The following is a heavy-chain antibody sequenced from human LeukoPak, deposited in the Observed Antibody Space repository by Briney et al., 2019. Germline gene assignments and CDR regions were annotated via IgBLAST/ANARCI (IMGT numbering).Heavy chain of an antibody. D-gene: IGHD4-17*01. CDR2: IYWNDDK. CDR3: AHSRFGSYGDDDYFDY. J-gene: IGHJ4*02. Sequence: SGPTLVKPTQTLTLTCTFSGFSLSTSEVGVGWIRQPPGKALEWLAIIYWNDDKRCRPSLKSRITITKDTSKNQVVLTMTNMDPVDTATYYCAHSRFGSYGDDDYFDYWGQGTLVTVSS. CDR1: GFSLSTSEVG. V-gene: IGHV2-5*01.